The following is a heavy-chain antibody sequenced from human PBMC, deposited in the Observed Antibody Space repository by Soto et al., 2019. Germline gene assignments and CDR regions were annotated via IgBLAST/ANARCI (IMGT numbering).Heavy chain of an antibody. Sequence: GESLKISCKGSGYSFTSYWISWVRQMPGKGLEWMGRIDPSDSYTNYSPSFQGHVTISADKSISTAYLQWSSLKASDTAMYYCAREYIVVVPAAIPDYYYGMDVWGQGTTVTVSS. D-gene: IGHD2-2*02. CDR1: GYSFTSYW. V-gene: IGHV5-10-1*01. CDR3: AREYIVVVPAAIPDYYYGMDV. CDR2: IDPSDSYT. J-gene: IGHJ6*02.